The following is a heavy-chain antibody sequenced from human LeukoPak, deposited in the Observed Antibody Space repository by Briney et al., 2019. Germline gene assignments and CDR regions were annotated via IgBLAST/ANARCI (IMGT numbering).Heavy chain of an antibody. D-gene: IGHD6-13*01. J-gene: IGHJ4*02. CDR1: GGSISSSSYY. V-gene: IGHV4-39*07. CDR2: IYYSGNT. CDR3: ARDGIAAAGTRTFDY. Sequence: SETLSLTCTVSGGSISSSSYYWGWIRQPPGKGLEWIGSIYYSGNTYYNPSLKSRVTISVDTSKNQFSLKLSSVTAADTAVYYCARDGIAAAGTRTFDYWGQGTLVTVSS.